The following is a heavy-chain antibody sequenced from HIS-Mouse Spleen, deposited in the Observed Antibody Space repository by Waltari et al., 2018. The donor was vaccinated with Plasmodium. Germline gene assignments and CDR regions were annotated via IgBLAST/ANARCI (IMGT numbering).Heavy chain of an antibody. CDR1: GYTFTGYY. D-gene: IGHD7-27*01. J-gene: IGHJ4*02. V-gene: IGHV1-2*02. CDR3: ARDSVTGALDY. Sequence: QVQLVQSGAEVKKPGASVKVSCKASGYTFTGYYMHWGRQAPGQGLEWMGWINPNRGGTNYAQKFQGRVTMTRDTSISTAYMELSRLRSDDTAVYYCARDSVTGALDYWGQGTLVTVSS. CDR2: INPNRGGT.